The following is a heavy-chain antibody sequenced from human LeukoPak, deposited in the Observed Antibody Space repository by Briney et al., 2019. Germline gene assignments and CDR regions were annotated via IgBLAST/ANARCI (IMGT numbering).Heavy chain of an antibody. D-gene: IGHD6-19*01. CDR2: IYHSGST. V-gene: IGHV4-30-2*01. CDR3: ARAPAVAGTRFDY. J-gene: IGHJ4*02. CDR1: GGSISSGGYY. Sequence: SETLSLTCTVSGGSISSGGYYWSWIRQPPGKGLEWIVYIYHSGSTYYNPSLKSRVTISVDRSKNQFSLKLSSVTAADTAVYYCARAPAVAGTRFDYWGQGTLVTVSS.